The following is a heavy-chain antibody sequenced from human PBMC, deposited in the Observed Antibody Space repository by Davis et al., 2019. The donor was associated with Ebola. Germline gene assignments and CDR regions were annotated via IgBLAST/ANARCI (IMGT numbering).Heavy chain of an antibody. CDR3: ARDEHCSGGSCYPPGGYYYGMDV. V-gene: IGHV1-69*10. CDR2: IIPILGIA. Sequence: SVKVSCKASGGTFSSYAISWVRQAPGQGLEWMGRIIPILGIANYAQKFQGRVTITADKSTIPAYMELSSLRSDETAVYYCARDEHCSGGSCYPPGGYYYGMDVWGQGTTVTVSS. CDR1: GGTFSSYA. J-gene: IGHJ6*02. D-gene: IGHD2-15*01.